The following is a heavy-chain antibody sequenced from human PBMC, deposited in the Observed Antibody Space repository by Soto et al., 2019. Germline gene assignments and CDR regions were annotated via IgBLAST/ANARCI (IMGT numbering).Heavy chain of an antibody. J-gene: IGHJ5*01. V-gene: IGHV4-39*01. CDR3: ARPTTTPADFLS. CDR1: GGSISSSSYY. D-gene: IGHD5-12*01. Sequence: PSETLTLTCTVSGGSISSSSYYWGWIRQPPGKGLEWIGSMYYSGSTYYNPSLKSRVTISVDTSKNQFSLKLSSVTAADTAVYFFARPTTTPADFLSRGHAPPVTAPQ. CDR2: MYYSGST.